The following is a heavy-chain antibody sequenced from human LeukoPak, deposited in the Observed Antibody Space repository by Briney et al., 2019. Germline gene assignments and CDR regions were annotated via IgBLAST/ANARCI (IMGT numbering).Heavy chain of an antibody. V-gene: IGHV1-3*01. CDR1: GYTFTSYV. CDR2: INADNGNT. CDR3: ARASGSGSYYED. Sequence: ASVKVSCTASGYTFTSYVMHWVRQAPGQRLEWMGWINADNGNTKYSQKFQGRVTMTRDTSASTAYMELSSLRSEDTAEYYCARASGSGSYYEDWGQGTLVTVSS. D-gene: IGHD1-26*01. J-gene: IGHJ4*02.